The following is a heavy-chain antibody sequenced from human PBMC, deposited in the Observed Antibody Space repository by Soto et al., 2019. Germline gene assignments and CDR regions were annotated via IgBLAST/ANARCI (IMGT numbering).Heavy chain of an antibody. CDR3: ASPSRIAVAGRVKRYYYYGMDV. Sequence: SETLSLTCTVSGGSISSGSYYWGWIRQPPGKGLEWIGSIYYSGSTYYNPSLKSRVTISVDTSKNQFSLKLSSVTAADTAVYYCASPSRIAVAGRVKRYYYYGMDVWGQGTTVTVSS. CDR1: GGSISSGSYY. V-gene: IGHV4-39*01. D-gene: IGHD6-19*01. J-gene: IGHJ6*02. CDR2: IYYSGST.